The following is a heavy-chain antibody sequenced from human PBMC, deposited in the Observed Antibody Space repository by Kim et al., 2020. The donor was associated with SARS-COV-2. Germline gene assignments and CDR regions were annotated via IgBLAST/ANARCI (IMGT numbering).Heavy chain of an antibody. J-gene: IGHJ4*02. D-gene: IGHD4-4*01. CDR3: ARDLNPTVFDY. Sequence: ASVKVSCKAFGYTFTKYPIHWVRQAPGQRLEWMGWIDAGTGNRRYSENFQGRVTITRDTSAYIDYMEMSSLTSEDTGIYYCARDLNPTVFDYWGQGTLVTVS. V-gene: IGHV1-3*01. CDR2: IDAGTGNR. CDR1: GYTFTKYP.